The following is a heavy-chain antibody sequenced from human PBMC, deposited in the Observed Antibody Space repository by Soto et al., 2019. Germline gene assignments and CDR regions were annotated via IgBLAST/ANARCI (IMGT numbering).Heavy chain of an antibody. CDR2: VSYDGSNK. CDR1: GFTFSSYG. D-gene: IGHD3-22*01. J-gene: IGHJ5*02. Sequence: HPGGSLRLSCAASGFTFSSYGVHWVRQAPGKGLEWVASVSYDGSNKHYGDSVKGRFTISRDNSRNTLDLQMNSLRAEDTAVYYCAKDTYYYDRSGYYTHDPWGQGT. V-gene: IGHV3-30*18. CDR3: AKDTYYYDRSGYYTHDP.